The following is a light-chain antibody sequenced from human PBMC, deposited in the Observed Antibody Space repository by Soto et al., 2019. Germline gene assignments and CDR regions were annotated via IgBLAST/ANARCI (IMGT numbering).Light chain of an antibody. J-gene: IGKJ1*01. CDR3: QHYGGVWT. CDR2: DAS. V-gene: IGKV1-5*01. CDR1: QSFSNR. Sequence: DIQMTQSPSTLSASVGDRVTITCRASQSFSNRLALYQQKPWKAPNVLIYDASSLESGVPSRFSGSGSATEFILTISSLQPDDFSTYHCQHYGGVWTFGQGTKVEIK.